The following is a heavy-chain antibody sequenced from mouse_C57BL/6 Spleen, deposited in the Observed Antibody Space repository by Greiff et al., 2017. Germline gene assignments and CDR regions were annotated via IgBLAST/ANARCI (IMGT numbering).Heavy chain of an antibody. Sequence: QVQLKQPGAELVKPGASVKLSCKASGYTFTSYWMHWVKQRPGQGLEWIGMIHPNSGSTNYNEKFKSKATLTVDKSSSTAYMQLSSLTSEDSAVYYCARPVVAHYAMDYWGQGTSVTVAS. D-gene: IGHD1-1*01. CDR2: IHPNSGST. CDR3: ARPVVAHYAMDY. CDR1: GYTFTSYW. V-gene: IGHV1-64*01. J-gene: IGHJ4*01.